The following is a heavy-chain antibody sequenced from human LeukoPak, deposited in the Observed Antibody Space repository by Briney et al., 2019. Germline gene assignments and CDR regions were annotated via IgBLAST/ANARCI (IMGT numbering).Heavy chain of an antibody. CDR2: IRYDGSNK. Sequence: GESLKISCAASGFTFSSYGMHWVRRAPGKGLEWVAFIRYDGSNKYYADSVKGRFTISRDNSKNTLYLQMNSLRAEDTAVYYCAKETYDYVWGSYRYYFDYWGQGTLVTVSS. J-gene: IGHJ4*02. D-gene: IGHD3-16*02. CDR3: AKETYDYVWGSYRYYFDY. CDR1: GFTFSSYG. V-gene: IGHV3-30*02.